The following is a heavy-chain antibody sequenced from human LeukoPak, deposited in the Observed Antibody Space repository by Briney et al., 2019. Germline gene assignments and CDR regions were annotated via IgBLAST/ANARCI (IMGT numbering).Heavy chain of an antibody. CDR3: AVLSYDSSGYYYPFDY. Sequence: ASVKVSCKASGYTFTNYAMNWVRQAPGQGLEGMGWMSTNTGNPTYAQGFTGRFVFSLDTSVSTAYLQISSLKTEDTAVYYCAVLSYDSSGYYYPFDYWGQGTLVTVSS. V-gene: IGHV7-4-1*02. CDR1: GYTFTNYA. CDR2: MSTNTGNP. J-gene: IGHJ4*02. D-gene: IGHD3-22*01.